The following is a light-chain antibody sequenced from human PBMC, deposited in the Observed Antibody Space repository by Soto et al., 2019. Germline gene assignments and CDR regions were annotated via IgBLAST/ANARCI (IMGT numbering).Light chain of an antibody. V-gene: IGLV2-14*01. J-gene: IGLJ3*02. CDR1: SSDIGNYNY. CDR2: EVS. Sequence: QSALTQPASVSGSPGQSITISCTGSSSDIGNYNYVSWYQQHPGEAPKLMIYEVSNRPSGLSPRFSGSKSGNTASLIISGLQAEDEADYYCSSSTSSNTLVFGGGTKLTVL. CDR3: SSSTSSNTLV.